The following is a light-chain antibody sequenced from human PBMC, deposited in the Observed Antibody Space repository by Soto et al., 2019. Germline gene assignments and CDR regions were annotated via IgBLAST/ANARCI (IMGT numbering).Light chain of an antibody. CDR1: QAINKY. CDR2: YAS. CDR3: QQSYNTPPT. Sequence: DVQMTQSPSSLSASVGDRITIGCRSSQAINKYLNWYQKKPGQAPNLLIYYASTLKSGVPLRFSGSGSGTDFTLTISTLQPEDFAVYYCQQSYNTPPTFGGGTKVEIK. J-gene: IGKJ4*01. V-gene: IGKV1-39*01.